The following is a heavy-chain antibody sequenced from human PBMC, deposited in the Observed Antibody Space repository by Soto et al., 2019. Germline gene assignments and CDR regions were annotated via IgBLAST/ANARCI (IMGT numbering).Heavy chain of an antibody. V-gene: IGHV2-5*02. Sequence: QITLNESGPTVVRPTETLTLTCRFSGFSLTTSGVGVGWIRQSPGKAPEWLALIYWDDDKRYSASLKSRPTITKDTSKNQVVLTVSDLDPTDTATYYCAHRVLRTVFGLVTTTAIDFDFWGQGTPVAVSS. CDR1: GFSLTTSGVG. CDR3: AHRVLRTVFGLVTTTAIDFDF. CDR2: IYWDDDK. D-gene: IGHD3-3*01. J-gene: IGHJ4*02.